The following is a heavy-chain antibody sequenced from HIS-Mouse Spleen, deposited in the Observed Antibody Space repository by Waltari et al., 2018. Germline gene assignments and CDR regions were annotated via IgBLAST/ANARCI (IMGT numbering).Heavy chain of an antibody. Sequence: QVQLVESGGGGVQPGRSLRLSCAASGFTFSSYALHWVRHAPGKGLEWVAVISYDGSNKYYADSVKGRFTISRDNSKNTLYLQMNSLRAEDTAVYYCARDPRSTSYSSSSLDYWGQGTLVTVSS. J-gene: IGHJ4*02. CDR3: ARDPRSTSYSSSSLDY. V-gene: IGHV3-30*04. CDR1: GFTFSSYA. CDR2: ISYDGSNK. D-gene: IGHD6-6*01.